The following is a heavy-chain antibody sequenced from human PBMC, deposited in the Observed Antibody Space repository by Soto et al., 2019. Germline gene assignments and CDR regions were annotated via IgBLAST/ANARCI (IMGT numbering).Heavy chain of an antibody. CDR3: ARHNYGSGSTYFDY. D-gene: IGHD3-10*01. CDR2: FHYSGST. J-gene: IGHJ4*02. CDR1: GGSISSYY. Sequence: PSETLSLTCAVSGGSISSYYWSWIRQPPGKGLKWIGYFHYSGSTNYNPSPKSRVTISVDTSKNQFSLKLNSMTAADTAVYYCARHNYGSGSTYFDYWGQGTLVTVSS. V-gene: IGHV4-59*08.